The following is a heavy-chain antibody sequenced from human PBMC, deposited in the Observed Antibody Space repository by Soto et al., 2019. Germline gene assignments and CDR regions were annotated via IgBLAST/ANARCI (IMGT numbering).Heavy chain of an antibody. Sequence: PGESLKISCKGSGYSFSTYWIAWVRQMPGKGLEWMGIIYPGDSDARYSPSVEGHVISADKSTNTAYLQWTSLKASDTAMYYCARTLRRGDAFDIWGQGTMVTVSS. CDR2: IYPGDSDA. V-gene: IGHV5-51*01. J-gene: IGHJ3*02. CDR1: GYSFSTYW. CDR3: ARTLRRGDAFDI.